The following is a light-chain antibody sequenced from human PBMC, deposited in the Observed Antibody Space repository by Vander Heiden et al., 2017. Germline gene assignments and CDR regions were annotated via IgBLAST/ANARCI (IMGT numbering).Light chain of an antibody. CDR2: WAS. Sequence: DFVMTQSPDSLAVSLCERATISCKSSQSVFYSSNNKNYLAWYQQKPGQPPKLLIYWASTRESGVPDRFSGSGSGTDFTLTISSLQAEDVAVYYCQQYYTTPPYTFGQGTKLEIK. J-gene: IGKJ2*01. CDR3: QQYYTTPPYT. V-gene: IGKV4-1*01. CDR1: QSVFYSSNNKNY.